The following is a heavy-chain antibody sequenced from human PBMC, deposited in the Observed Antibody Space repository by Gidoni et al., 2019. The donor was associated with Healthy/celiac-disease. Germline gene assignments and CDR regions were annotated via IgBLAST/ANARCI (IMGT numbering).Heavy chain of an antibody. V-gene: IGHV4-39*01. Sequence: QLQLQESGPGLVKPSETLSLTCTVSGGSISSSSYYWGWFRQPPGKGLEWIGSIYYSGSTYYNPSLKSRVTISVDTSKNQFSLKLSSVTAADTAVYYCARLVETPPKYYFDYWGQGTLVTVSS. D-gene: IGHD2-15*01. CDR2: IYYSGST. CDR1: GGSISSSSYY. CDR3: ARLVETPPKYYFDY. J-gene: IGHJ4*02.